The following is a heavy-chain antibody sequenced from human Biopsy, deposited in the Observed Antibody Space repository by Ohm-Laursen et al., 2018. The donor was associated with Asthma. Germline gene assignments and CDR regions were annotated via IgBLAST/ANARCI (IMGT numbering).Heavy chain of an antibody. D-gene: IGHD7-27*01. V-gene: IGHV4-39*01. CDR3: ARHWDWGSFFDY. CDR1: GGSMSSSSYY. J-gene: IGHJ4*02. CDR2: ISYTGSA. Sequence: SDTLSLTCIVSGGSMSSSSYYWGWIRQAPGKGLEWMGSISYTGSAYHNPSLKSRVTISVDTSKNHFSLKLSSVTAADTAVYYCARHWDWGSFFDYWGQGTPVTVSS.